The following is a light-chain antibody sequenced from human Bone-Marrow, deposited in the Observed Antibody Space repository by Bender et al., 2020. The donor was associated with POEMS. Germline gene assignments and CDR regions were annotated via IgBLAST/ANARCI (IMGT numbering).Light chain of an antibody. Sequence: QSVLTQPPSASGTPGQSVTISCSGGSSNIGAHAVNWYQHLPGTAPKLLIYSSHRRPSEVPDRFSGSRSGTSASLAISGIQSGDDDDYYCAVWDDSLDGWVVGGGTKLTVL. CDR1: SSNIGAHA. CDR2: SSH. J-gene: IGLJ3*02. CDR3: AVWDDSLDGWV. V-gene: IGLV1-44*01.